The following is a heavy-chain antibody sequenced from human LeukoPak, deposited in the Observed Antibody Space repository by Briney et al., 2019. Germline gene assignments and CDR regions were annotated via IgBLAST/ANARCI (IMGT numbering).Heavy chain of an antibody. CDR1: GGSFCGYY. D-gene: IGHD5-18*01. Sequence: SETLSLTCAVYGGSFCGYYWSWIRQPPGKGLEWIGEINHSGSTNYNPSLKSRVTISVDTSKSQFSLKLTSVTAADTAVYYCARNRSYGYKYWGQGTLVTVSS. CDR3: ARNRSYGYKY. V-gene: IGHV4-34*01. CDR2: INHSGST. J-gene: IGHJ4*02.